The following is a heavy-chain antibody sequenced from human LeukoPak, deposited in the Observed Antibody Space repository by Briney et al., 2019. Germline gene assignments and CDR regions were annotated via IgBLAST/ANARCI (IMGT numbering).Heavy chain of an antibody. CDR3: AKGSGYDTDFDY. D-gene: IGHD3-9*01. CDR2: ISGSGDNT. V-gene: IGHV3-23*01. J-gene: IGHJ4*02. Sequence: GGSLRLSCATSGFTFSTYVMSWVRQAPGKGLEGVSGISGSGDNTYYADSVKGRFTISRDNSKNTLYLQMNSLRAEDTAVYYCAKGSGYDTDFDYWGQGTLVTVSS. CDR1: GFTFSTYV.